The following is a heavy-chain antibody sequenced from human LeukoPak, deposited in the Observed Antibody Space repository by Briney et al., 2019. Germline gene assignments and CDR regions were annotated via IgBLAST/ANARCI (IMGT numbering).Heavy chain of an antibody. D-gene: IGHD1-26*01. Sequence: SETLSPTCTVSGGSISSCYWSWIRQPPGKGLEWIGRIDSGGSTNYNPSLKGRVKIRVDTSKNLLSVKMTSVTAADTAIYYCAGGPSSLELLKNWGQGTLVTVSS. J-gene: IGHJ4*02. V-gene: IGHV4-4*08. CDR2: IDSGGST. CDR1: GGSISSCY. CDR3: AGGPSSLELLKN.